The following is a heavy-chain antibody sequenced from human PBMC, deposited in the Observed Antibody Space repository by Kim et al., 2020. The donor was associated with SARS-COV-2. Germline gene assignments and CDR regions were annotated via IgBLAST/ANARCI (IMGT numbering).Heavy chain of an antibody. V-gene: IGHV3-23*01. CDR2: ISGSGGST. Sequence: GGSLRLSCAASGFSFSSYAMSWVRQAPGKGLEWVSAISGSGGSTYYADSVKGRFTISRDNYKNTLYLQMNSLRAEDTAVYYCAKGGVVTTYPDYYYYGMDVWGQGTTVTVSS. CDR3: AKGGVVTTYPDYYYYGMDV. J-gene: IGHJ6*02. CDR1: GFSFSSYA. D-gene: IGHD3-3*01.